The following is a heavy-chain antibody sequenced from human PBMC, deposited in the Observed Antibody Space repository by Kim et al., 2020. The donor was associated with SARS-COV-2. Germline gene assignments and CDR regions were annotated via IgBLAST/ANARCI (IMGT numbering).Heavy chain of an antibody. CDR3: ARGGGYCSSTSCYAPGMDV. V-gene: IGHV3-74*01. J-gene: IGHJ6*02. Sequence: GRITISRDNAKNTLYLQMNSLRAEETAVYYCARGGGYCSSTSCYAPGMDVWGQGTTVTVSS. D-gene: IGHD2-2*01.